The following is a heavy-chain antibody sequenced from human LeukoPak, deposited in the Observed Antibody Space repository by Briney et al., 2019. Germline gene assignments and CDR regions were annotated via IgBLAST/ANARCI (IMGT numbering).Heavy chain of an antibody. V-gene: IGHV3-9*01. CDR1: EFTFDDYA. CDR2: ISWDSASI. J-gene: IGHJ4*02. D-gene: IGHD1-26*01. Sequence: GGSLRLSCAASEFTFDDYAMHWVRQPPGKGLEWVSGISWDSASIVYAESVKGRFTISRDNAKNSLYLQMNSLRAEDTAFYYWKKGGSGRPKYNGEWGQGTLVTVSS. CDR3: KKGGSGRPKYNGE.